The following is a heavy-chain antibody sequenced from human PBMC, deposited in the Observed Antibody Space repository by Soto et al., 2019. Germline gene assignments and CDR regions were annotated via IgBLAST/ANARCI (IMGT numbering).Heavy chain of an antibody. CDR1: GYTFTGYY. D-gene: IGHD3-9*01. CDR3: ARVVTPTLRYFDWLSYYYYGMDV. CDR2: INPNSGGT. Sequence: ASVKVSCKASGYTFTGYYMHWVRQAPGQGLEWMGWINPNSGGTNYAQKFQGRVTMTRDTSISTAYMELSRLRSDDTAMYYCARVVTPTLRYFDWLSYYYYGMDVWGQGTTVTVS. V-gene: IGHV1-2*02. J-gene: IGHJ6*02.